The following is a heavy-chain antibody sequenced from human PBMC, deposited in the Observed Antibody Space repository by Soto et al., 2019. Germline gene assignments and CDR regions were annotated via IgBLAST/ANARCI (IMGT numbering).Heavy chain of an antibody. D-gene: IGHD2-2*01. V-gene: IGHV3-33*01. CDR2: IWYDGSNK. J-gene: IGHJ6*02. CDR1: GFTFSSYG. Sequence: GGSLRLSCAASGFTFSSYGMHWVRQAPGKGLEWVAVIWYDGSNKYYVDSVKGRFTISRDNSKNTLYLQMNSLRAEDTAVYYCARGKRGYCSSTSCYAGSYYYYGMDVWGQGTTVTVSS. CDR3: ARGKRGYCSSTSCYAGSYYYYGMDV.